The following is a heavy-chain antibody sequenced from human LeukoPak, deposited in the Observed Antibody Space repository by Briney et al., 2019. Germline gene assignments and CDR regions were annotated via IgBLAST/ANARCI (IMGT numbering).Heavy chain of an antibody. Sequence: GGSLRLSCAASGFTFSSYGMHWVRQAPGKGLEWVAVIWFDGSNKYYADSVKGRFTISRDNSKNTLYLQMNSLRDEDTALYYCAKAGIGVVGYFDYWGQGTLVTVSS. CDR3: AKAGIGVVGYFDY. CDR2: IWFDGSNK. D-gene: IGHD6-19*01. V-gene: IGHV3-33*06. J-gene: IGHJ4*02. CDR1: GFTFSSYG.